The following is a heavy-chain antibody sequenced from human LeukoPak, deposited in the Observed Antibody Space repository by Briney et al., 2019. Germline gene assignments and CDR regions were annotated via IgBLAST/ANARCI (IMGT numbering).Heavy chain of an antibody. CDR1: GGSISSYY. Sequence: KSSETLSLTCTVSGGSISSYYWSWIRQPPGKGLEWIGYIYYSGSTNYNPSLKSRVTISVDTSKNQFSLKLSSVTAADTAVYYCARQPRGSQWLVSYFDYWGQGTLVTVSS. D-gene: IGHD6-19*01. CDR3: ARQPRGSQWLVSYFDY. V-gene: IGHV4-59*08. J-gene: IGHJ4*02. CDR2: IYYSGST.